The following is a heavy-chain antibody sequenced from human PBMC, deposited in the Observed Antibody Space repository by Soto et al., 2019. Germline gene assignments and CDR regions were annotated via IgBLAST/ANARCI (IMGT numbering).Heavy chain of an antibody. CDR3: ANKDTGDNTYGMDV. Sequence: EVQLLESGGGLVQPGGSLRLSCAASGFTFSSYAMSWVRQAPGKGLEWVSAISGCGGSTYYADSVKGRFTISRDNSKNTLYLQMNSLRAEDTAVYYCANKDTGDNTYGMDVWGQGTTVTVSS. CDR2: ISGCGGST. V-gene: IGHV3-23*01. CDR1: GFTFSSYA. J-gene: IGHJ6*02.